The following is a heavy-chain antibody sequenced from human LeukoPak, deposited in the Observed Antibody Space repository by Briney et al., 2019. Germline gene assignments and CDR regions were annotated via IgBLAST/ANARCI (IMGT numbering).Heavy chain of an antibody. J-gene: IGHJ4*02. V-gene: IGHV3-23*01. D-gene: IGHD3-9*01. CDR2: ILGSGVTT. CDR1: GFTFSNYA. CDR3: AKWGDYDVLTGYYVPDY. Sequence: GGSLRLSCAASGFTFSNYAMSWVRQAPGKGRVGVSAILGSGVTTYYADSVKGRFTVSRDNSKSTLYLQMNTLRAEDTALYYCAKWGDYDVLTGYYVPDYWGQGTLVTVSS.